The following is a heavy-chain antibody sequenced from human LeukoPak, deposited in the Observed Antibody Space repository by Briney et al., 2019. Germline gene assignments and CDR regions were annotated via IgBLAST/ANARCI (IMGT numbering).Heavy chain of an antibody. V-gene: IGHV3-21*01. D-gene: IGHD6-13*01. CDR1: GFTFSSYS. Sequence: RGSLRLSCAASGFTFSSYSMNWVRQAPGKGLEWVSSISSSSSYIYYADSVKGRFTISRDNAKNSLYLQMNSLRAEDTAVYYCARDGGSSSWYGEYYFDYWGQGTLVTVSS. CDR3: ARDGGSSSWYGEYYFDY. CDR2: ISSSSSYI. J-gene: IGHJ4*02.